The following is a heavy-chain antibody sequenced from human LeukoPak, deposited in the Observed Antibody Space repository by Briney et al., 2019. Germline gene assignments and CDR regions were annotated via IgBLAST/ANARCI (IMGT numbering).Heavy chain of an antibody. CDR1: GFSFSNYG. CDR3: AKDRSSSWSGGDY. CDR2: IRNDGTNK. V-gene: IGHV3-30*02. J-gene: IGHJ4*02. Sequence: GGTLRLSCEASGFSFSNYGIHWVRQAPGKGLEWVAFIRNDGTNKYYADSVKGRFTISRDNSKNTMYLQMNSLRVEDTAVFYCAKDRSSSWSGGDYWGQGTMVTVSS. D-gene: IGHD6-13*01.